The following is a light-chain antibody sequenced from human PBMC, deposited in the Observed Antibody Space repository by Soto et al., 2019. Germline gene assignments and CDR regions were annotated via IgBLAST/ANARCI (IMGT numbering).Light chain of an antibody. Sequence: QLVLTQPPSASGTPGQRVTISCSGSISNIGSNAVNWYVQLPGTAPKLLIYSDNLRPSGVHDRFSGSNSGTSVSLAIGGLLSEDEADYYCAAWDDSLNAYVFGAGTKLTVL. V-gene: IGLV1-44*01. J-gene: IGLJ1*01. CDR3: AAWDDSLNAYV. CDR1: ISNIGSNA. CDR2: SDN.